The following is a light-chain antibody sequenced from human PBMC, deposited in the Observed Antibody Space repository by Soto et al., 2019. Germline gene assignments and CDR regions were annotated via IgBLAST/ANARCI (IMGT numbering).Light chain of an antibody. J-gene: IGKJ5*01. CDR2: AAS. CDR1: QDISSL. V-gene: IGKV1-9*01. Sequence: IQLTQSPSSLSASVGDRVTITCRASQDISSLLAWYQQKPGKAPKLLIYAASPVQNGVPSRFSGSGSGTDFTLTIRSLQPEDFATYYCQHFRSFPITFGQGTRLEIK. CDR3: QHFRSFPIT.